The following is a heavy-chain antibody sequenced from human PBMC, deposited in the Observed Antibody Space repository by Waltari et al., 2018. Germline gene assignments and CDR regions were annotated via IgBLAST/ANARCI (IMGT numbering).Heavy chain of an antibody. CDR1: GGSISSYY. CDR2: IYYSGST. D-gene: IGHD6-19*01. CDR3: ARDLVAVAGIGGDAFDI. J-gene: IGHJ3*02. Sequence: QVQLQESGPGLVKPSETLSLTCTVSGGSISSYYWSWIRKPRGKGLEWIGYIYYSGSTNYNPSLKSRVTISVDTSKNQFSLKLSSVTAADTAVYYCARDLVAVAGIGGDAFDIWGQGTMVTVSS. V-gene: IGHV4-59*01.